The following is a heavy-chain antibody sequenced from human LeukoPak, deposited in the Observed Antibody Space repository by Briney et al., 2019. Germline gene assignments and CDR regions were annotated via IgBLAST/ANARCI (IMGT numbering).Heavy chain of an antibody. Sequence: SETLSLTCAVYGGSFSAYYWSWIRQPPGKGLEWIGYIYYSGNTNYNPSLKSRVTISVDTSKNQFSLKLTSVSAADTAVYYCARAPGGNPTTHYFDYWGQGALVTVSS. D-gene: IGHD1-14*01. CDR1: GGSFSAYY. CDR3: ARAPGGNPTTHYFDY. V-gene: IGHV4-59*01. J-gene: IGHJ4*02. CDR2: IYYSGNT.